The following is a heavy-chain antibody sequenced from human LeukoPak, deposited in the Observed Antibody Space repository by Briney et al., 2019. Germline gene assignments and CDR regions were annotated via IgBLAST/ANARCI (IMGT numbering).Heavy chain of an antibody. CDR1: GFTVSSNY. Sequence: GGSLRLSCAASGFTVSSNYMSWVRQAPGKGLEWVSIIYDSGTTYYADSVKGRFTISRDNFKNTLYLQMNTLRAEDTAVYYCARGPSSQFRTDYWGQGTLVTVSS. D-gene: IGHD2-2*01. J-gene: IGHJ4*02. V-gene: IGHV3-53*01. CDR2: IYDSGTT. CDR3: ARGPSSQFRTDY.